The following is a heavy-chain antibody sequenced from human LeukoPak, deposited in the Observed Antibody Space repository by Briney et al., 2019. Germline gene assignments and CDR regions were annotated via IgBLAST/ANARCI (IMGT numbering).Heavy chain of an antibody. D-gene: IGHD6-13*01. CDR3: ARAVSSSWYAAY. Sequence: GGSLRLSCATSGFSFTAYTIHWVRQAPGEGPEWVALASGDGSHKQYAASVQGRFTISRDNSKSTVYLEMNSLKGGDTGIYYCARAVSSSWYAAYWGHGTRVTVSS. J-gene: IGHJ4*01. V-gene: IGHV3-30*04. CDR1: GFSFTAYT. CDR2: ASGDGSHK.